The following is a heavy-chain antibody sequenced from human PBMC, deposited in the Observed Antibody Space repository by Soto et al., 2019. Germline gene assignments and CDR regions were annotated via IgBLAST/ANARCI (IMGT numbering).Heavy chain of an antibody. CDR1: GGSISSSSYY. CDR2: IYYSGST. V-gene: IGHV4-39*01. Sequence: SETLSLTCTVSGGSISSSSYYWGWIRQPPGKGLEWIGSIYYSGSTYYNPSLKSRVTISVDTSKNQFSLKLSSVTAADTAVYYCARHSMGGDIVVVVAATFDYWGQGTLVTVSS. D-gene: IGHD2-15*01. J-gene: IGHJ4*02. CDR3: ARHSMGGDIVVVVAATFDY.